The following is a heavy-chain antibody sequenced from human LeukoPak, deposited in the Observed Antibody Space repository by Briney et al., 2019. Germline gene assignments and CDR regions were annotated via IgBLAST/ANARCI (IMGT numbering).Heavy chain of an antibody. CDR1: GFTFSNYA. CDR2: VTFNGGST. Sequence: GGSLRLSCAASGFTFSNYAMSWVRQAPGKGLEWVSTVTFNGGSTYYADSVKGQFTISRDNSKNTLYLQMNSLRAEDTAVYYCAKDLLPYYYDSSGYYPVGYFDYWGQGTLVTVSS. V-gene: IGHV3-23*01. D-gene: IGHD3-22*01. J-gene: IGHJ4*02. CDR3: AKDLLPYYYDSSGYYPVGYFDY.